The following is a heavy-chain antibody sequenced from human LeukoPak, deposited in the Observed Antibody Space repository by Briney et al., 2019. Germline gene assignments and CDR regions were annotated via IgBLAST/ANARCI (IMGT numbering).Heavy chain of an antibody. D-gene: IGHD1-14*01. CDR2: IYHSGST. J-gene: IGHJ2*01. CDR3: ARVSAGYWYFDL. Sequence: SQTLSLTCAVSGGFISSGGYSWSWIRQPPGKGLEWIGYIYHSGSTYYNPSLKSRVTISVDRSKNQFSLKLSSVTAADTAVYYCARVSAGYWYFDLWGRGTLVTVSS. V-gene: IGHV4-30-2*01. CDR1: GGFISSGGYS.